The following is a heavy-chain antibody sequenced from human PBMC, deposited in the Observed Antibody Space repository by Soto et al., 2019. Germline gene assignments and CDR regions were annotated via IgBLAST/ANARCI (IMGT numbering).Heavy chain of an antibody. V-gene: IGHV3-74*01. CDR2: INSDGSST. CDR3: ARDEGLPYFDWPGMDV. D-gene: IGHD3-9*01. Sequence: EVQLVESGGGLVQPGGSLRLSCAASGFTFSSYWMHWVRQAPGKGLVWVSRINSDGSSTSYADSVKGRFTISRDNAKNTLYLQMNSLRAEDTAVYYCARDEGLPYFDWPGMDVWGQGTTVTVSS. CDR1: GFTFSSYW. J-gene: IGHJ6*02.